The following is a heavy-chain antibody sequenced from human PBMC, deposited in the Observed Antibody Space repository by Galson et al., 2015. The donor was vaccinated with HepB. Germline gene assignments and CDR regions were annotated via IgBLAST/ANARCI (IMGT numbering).Heavy chain of an antibody. CDR3: AKVKTPSRVGYDSSGYLSFDY. Sequence: SVKVSCKASGGSFSFYAVNWVRQAPGQGLEWMGRIIPILGVADYAQKFRGRVTITADKSTSTAYMELSSLGSDDTAVYYCAKVKTPSRVGYDSSGYLSFDYWGQGTLVTVSS. CDR1: GGSFSFYA. J-gene: IGHJ4*02. CDR2: IIPILGVA. V-gene: IGHV1-69*04. D-gene: IGHD3-22*01.